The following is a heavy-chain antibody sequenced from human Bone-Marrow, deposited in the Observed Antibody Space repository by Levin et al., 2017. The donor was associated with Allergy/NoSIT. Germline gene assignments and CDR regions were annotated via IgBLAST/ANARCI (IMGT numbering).Heavy chain of an antibody. CDR2: ISPYNGDT. Sequence: GESLKISCQASGYTFIDYSIGWVRQAPGQGFEWMGLISPYNGDTNYAQKFQHRVTMTTDTSTNTIYMELRSLTSDDTAMYFCARRAPGMRGLGVDRLDVWGQGTTVIVSS. J-gene: IGHJ6*02. CDR1: GYTFIDYS. CDR3: ARRAPGMRGLGVDRLDV. V-gene: IGHV1-18*01. D-gene: IGHD3-3*01.